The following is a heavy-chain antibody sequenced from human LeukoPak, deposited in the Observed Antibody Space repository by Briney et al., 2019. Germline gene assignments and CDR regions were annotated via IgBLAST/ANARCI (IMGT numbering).Heavy chain of an antibody. Sequence: PGGSLRLSCSASGFTVSTYYMAWVRQAPGTGLEWVSLIYSGGTTYYAASVKGRFTISRDHAKNSLYLQMNSLRAEDTAVYYCVREDYYDGSGFPYYYDYWGQGTLVTVSS. CDR1: GFTVSTYY. CDR3: VREDYYDGSGFPYYYDY. D-gene: IGHD3-22*01. CDR2: IYSGGTT. V-gene: IGHV3-66*01. J-gene: IGHJ4*02.